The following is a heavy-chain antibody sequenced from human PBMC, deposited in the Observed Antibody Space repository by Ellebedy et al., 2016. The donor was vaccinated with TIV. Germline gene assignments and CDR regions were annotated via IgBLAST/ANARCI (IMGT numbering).Heavy chain of an antibody. J-gene: IGHJ6*03. CDR2: SNAGNGNT. D-gene: IGHD6-6*01. CDR3: ARDKEQLVPDYYYMDV. Sequence: ASVKVSCXASGYTFTSYAMHWVRQAPGQRLEWMGWSNAGNGNTKYSQEFQGRVTITRDTSASTAYMELSSLRSEDTAVYYCARDKEQLVPDYYYMDVWGKGTTVTVSS. CDR1: GYTFTSYA. V-gene: IGHV1-3*02.